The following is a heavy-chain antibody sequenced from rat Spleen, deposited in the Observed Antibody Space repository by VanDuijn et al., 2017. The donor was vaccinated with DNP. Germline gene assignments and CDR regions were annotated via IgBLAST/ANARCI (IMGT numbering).Heavy chain of an antibody. CDR1: GFTFSDSD. CDR2: IPSHGGST. D-gene: IGHD4-4*01. J-gene: IGHJ1*01. V-gene: IGHV5-19*01. CDR3: ARGSGTYYWYFDF. Sequence: EVQLVESGGGLVQPGRSLRLSCAASGFTFSDSDMHWVRQVPAKGLDWVAYIPSHGGSTYNADSVKGRFIISRDNARNTLYLQMNSLRSEDTATYFCARGSGTYYWYFDFWGPGTMVTVSS.